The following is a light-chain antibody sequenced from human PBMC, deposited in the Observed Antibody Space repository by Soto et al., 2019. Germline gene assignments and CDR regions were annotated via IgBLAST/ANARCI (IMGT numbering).Light chain of an antibody. V-gene: IGLV2-14*01. J-gene: IGLJ1*01. CDR2: DVS. CDR3: SSYTSSSTLLYV. CDR1: SSDVGGYNY. Sequence: QSALTQPASVSGSPGQSITISCTGTSSDVGGYNYVSWYQQHPGKAPKLMIYDVSNRPSGVSNRFSGSKSGNTASLTISGRQAEDEADYYCSSYTSSSTLLYVFGTGTQVTVL.